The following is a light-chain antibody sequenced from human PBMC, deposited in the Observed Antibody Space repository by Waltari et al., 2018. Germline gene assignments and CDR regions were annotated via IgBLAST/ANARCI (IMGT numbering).Light chain of an antibody. V-gene: IGKV1-39*01. Sequence: DIQLTQSPSYLSASVGDRVPITCRASQPLTTYLNWYQQRPGTAPKFLIYAASNLETGVPSRFSGGGSGTDFTLTISGLQPDDFATYYCQQSKEVPFTFGQGTKLEIK. CDR2: AAS. J-gene: IGKJ2*01. CDR1: QPLTTY. CDR3: QQSKEVPFT.